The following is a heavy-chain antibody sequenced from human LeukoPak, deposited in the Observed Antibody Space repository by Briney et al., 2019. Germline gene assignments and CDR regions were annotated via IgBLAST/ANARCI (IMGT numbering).Heavy chain of an antibody. CDR3: ARVGSLAAAGTPDY. J-gene: IGHJ4*02. CDR2: IGTSASTK. CDR1: GVSMRTYY. D-gene: IGHD6-13*01. Sequence: LSLICTVSGVSMRTYYMSWFRQAPGKGLEWVSYIGTSASTKYYADSVKGRFTISRDNAKNSLYLQMNSLRAEDTAVYYCARVGSLAAAGTPDYWGQGTLVTVSS. V-gene: IGHV3-11*01.